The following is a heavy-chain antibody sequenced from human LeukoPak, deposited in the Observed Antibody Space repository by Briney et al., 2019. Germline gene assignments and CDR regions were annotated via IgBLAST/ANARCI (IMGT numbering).Heavy chain of an antibody. D-gene: IGHD5-18*01. J-gene: IGHJ4*02. V-gene: IGHV4-61*02. CDR2: IYTSGST. CDR1: GGSISSGSYY. CDR3: ARAPSYEATQVDY. Sequence: SQTLSLTCTVSGGSISSGSYYWSWIRQPAGKGLEWIGRIYTSGSTNYNPSLKSRVTISVDTSKSQFSLKLSSVTAADTAVYYYARAPSYEATQVDYWGQGTLVTVSS.